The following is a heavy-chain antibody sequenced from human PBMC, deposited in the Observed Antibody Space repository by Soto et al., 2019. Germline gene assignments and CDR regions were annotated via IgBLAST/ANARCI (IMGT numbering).Heavy chain of an antibody. D-gene: IGHD4-17*01. CDR2: IYWDDDK. J-gene: IGHJ2*01. Sequence: QITLKESGPTLVKPTQTLTLTCTFSGFSLSTSGVGVGWIRQPPGKALEWLALIYWDDDKRYSPSLKSRLTITKDTSKNQVVLTMTNMDPVDTATYYCAHSGYDYGGFRRGYFDLWGRGTLVTVSS. V-gene: IGHV2-5*02. CDR3: AHSGYDYGGFRRGYFDL. CDR1: GFSLSTSGVG.